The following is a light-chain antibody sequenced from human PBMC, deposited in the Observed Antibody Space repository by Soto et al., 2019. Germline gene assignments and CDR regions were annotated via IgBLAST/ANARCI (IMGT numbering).Light chain of an antibody. CDR1: QSVSSSY. CDR2: DAS. J-gene: IGKJ1*01. Sequence: EIVLTQSPGTLSLSPGERATLSCRASQSVSSSYLAWYQQKPGQAPRLLIYDASSRATGIPDRFSGGGSGTDFTLTIRRLEPEDFAVDYCQQYGSSRTFGQGTKVDIK. CDR3: QQYGSSRT. V-gene: IGKV3-20*01.